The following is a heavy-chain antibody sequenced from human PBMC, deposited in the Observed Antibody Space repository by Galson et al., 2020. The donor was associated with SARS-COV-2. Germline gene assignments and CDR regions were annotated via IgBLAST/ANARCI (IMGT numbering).Heavy chain of an antibody. D-gene: IGHD3-10*01. V-gene: IGHV4-34*01. CDR3: ARKPRLLWFGEYLSCWFDP. Sequence: SETLSLTCAVYGGSFSGYYWSWIRQPPGKGLEWIGEINHSGSTNYNPSLKSRVTISVDTSKNQFSLKLSSVTAADTAVYYCARKPRLLWFGEYLSCWFDPWGQGTLVTVSS. J-gene: IGHJ5*02. CDR2: INHSGST. CDR1: GGSFSGYY.